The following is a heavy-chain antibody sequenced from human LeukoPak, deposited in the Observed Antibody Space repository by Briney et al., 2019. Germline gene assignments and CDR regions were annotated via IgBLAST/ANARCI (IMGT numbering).Heavy chain of an antibody. CDR1: GFTFSSYA. J-gene: IGHJ4*02. V-gene: IGHV3-23*01. D-gene: IGHD5-12*01. Sequence: GGSLRLSCAASGFTFSSYAMSWVRQAPGKGLEWVSAISGSGGSTYYADSVKGRFTISRDNSKNTLYLQMNSLRAEDTAVYYCARDRGYSGYADYWGQGTLITVSS. CDR3: ARDRGYSGYADY. CDR2: ISGSGGST.